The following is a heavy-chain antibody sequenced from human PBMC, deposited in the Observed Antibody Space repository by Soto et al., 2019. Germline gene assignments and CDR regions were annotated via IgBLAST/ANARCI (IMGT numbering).Heavy chain of an antibody. CDR3: ARGYYDSSGAPSYDY. CDR1: GYTFTSYA. J-gene: IGHJ4*02. V-gene: IGHV1-3*01. Sequence: GASVKVSCKASGYTFTSYAMHWVRQAPGQRLEWMGWINAGNGNTKYSQKFQGRVTITRDTSASTAYMELSSLRSEDTAVYYCARGYYDSSGAPSYDYWGQGTLVTVSS. D-gene: IGHD3-22*01. CDR2: INAGNGNT.